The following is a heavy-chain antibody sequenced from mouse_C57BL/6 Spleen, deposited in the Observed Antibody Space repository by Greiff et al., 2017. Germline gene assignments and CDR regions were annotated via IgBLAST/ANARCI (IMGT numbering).Heavy chain of an antibody. CDR2: IYPSDSET. J-gene: IGHJ4*01. D-gene: IGHD1-1*01. Sequence: QVHVKQPGAELVRPGSSVKLSCKASGYTFTSYWMDWVKQRPGQGLEWIGNIYPSDSETHYNQKFKDKATLTVDKSSSTAYMQLSSLTSEDSAVYYCARLITTVVVDAMDYWGQGTSVTVSS. CDR3: ARLITTVVVDAMDY. V-gene: IGHV1-61*01. CDR1: GYTFTSYW.